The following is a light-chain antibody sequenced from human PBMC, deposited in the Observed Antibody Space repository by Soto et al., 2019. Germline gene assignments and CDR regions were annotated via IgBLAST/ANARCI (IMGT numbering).Light chain of an antibody. CDR3: NSYTSSFTYV. V-gene: IGLV2-14*01. CDR2: NVS. CDR1: SSDVGGYNC. J-gene: IGLJ1*01. Sequence: QSALTQPASVSGSPGQSITISCTGTSSDVGGYNCVSWYQQHPGKAPKLMIYNVSNRPSEISNRFSGSKSGNTASLTISGLQAEDEADYYCNSYTSSFTYVFGTGTKVTVL.